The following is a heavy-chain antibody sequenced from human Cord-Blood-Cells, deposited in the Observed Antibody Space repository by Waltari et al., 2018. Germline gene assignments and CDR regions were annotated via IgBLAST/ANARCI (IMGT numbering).Heavy chain of an antibody. Sequence: QVQLVQSGAEVKKPGASVKVSCKASGYTFTGYYMHWVRQAPGQGLEWMGWINPNSGGTNDAQKLQGRVTMTRDTSISTAYMELSRLRSDDTAVYYCARDTERHYYYGMDVWGQGTTVTVSS. V-gene: IGHV1-2*02. J-gene: IGHJ6*02. CDR2: INPNSGGT. CDR1: GYTFTGYY. D-gene: IGHD2-8*02. CDR3: ARDTERHYYYGMDV.